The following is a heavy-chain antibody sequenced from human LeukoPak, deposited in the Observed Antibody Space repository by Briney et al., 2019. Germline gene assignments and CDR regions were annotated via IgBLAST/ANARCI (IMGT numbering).Heavy chain of an antibody. CDR1: GFTSSSHA. CDR2: IRSSGGST. D-gene: IGHD2-8*02. V-gene: IGHV3-23*01. CDR3: SKANYTGNAYYRDD. Sequence: PRGSPRLSPAPSGFTSSSHAMRWVRQAPGKGLEWVSAIRSSGGSTSYAASVKGRFTFSRDNSEDTLYLQINRLRAEDTAVYWCSKANYTGNAYYRDDWGQGTLVTVSS. J-gene: IGHJ4*02.